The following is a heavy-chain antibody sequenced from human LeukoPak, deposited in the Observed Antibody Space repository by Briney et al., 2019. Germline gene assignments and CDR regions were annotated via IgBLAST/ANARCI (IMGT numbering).Heavy chain of an antibody. CDR1: GSTFSSYA. Sequence: GGSLRLSCAASGSTFSSYAMSWVRQAPGKGLEWVSAISGSGGSTYYADSVKGRFTISRDNSKNTLYLQMNSLRAEDTAVYYCARGFYSSGYVFDYWGQGTPVTVSS. CDR3: ARGFYSSGYVFDY. CDR2: ISGSGGST. J-gene: IGHJ4*02. V-gene: IGHV3-23*01. D-gene: IGHD3-22*01.